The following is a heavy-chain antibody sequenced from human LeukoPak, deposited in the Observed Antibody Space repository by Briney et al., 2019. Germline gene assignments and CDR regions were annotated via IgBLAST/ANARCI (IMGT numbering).Heavy chain of an antibody. CDR3: ARVGWGRVVVPAAPLSY. CDR1: GYTLTELS. CDR2: FDPEDGET. Sequence: ASVKVSCKVSGYTLTELSTHWVRQAPGKGLEWMGGFDPEDGETIYAQKFQGRVTMTTDTSTSTAYMELRSLRSDDTAVYYCARVGWGRVVVPAAPLSYWGQGTLVTVSS. D-gene: IGHD2-2*01. V-gene: IGHV1-24*01. J-gene: IGHJ4*02.